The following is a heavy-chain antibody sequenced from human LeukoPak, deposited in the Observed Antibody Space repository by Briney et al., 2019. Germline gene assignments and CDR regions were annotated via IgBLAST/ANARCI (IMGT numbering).Heavy chain of an antibody. Sequence: SKTLSLTCAVSGGSINTYYWSWIRQPPGKGLEWIGYFSYSGGPNYNPSLKSRVTISVDTSKNQFSLKLSSVTAADTAVYYCARPQYCGSNCYHAFEIWGQGTLVTVSS. D-gene: IGHD2-21*01. CDR3: ARPQYCGSNCYHAFEI. CDR2: FSYSGGP. CDR1: GGSINTYY. V-gene: IGHV4-59*08. J-gene: IGHJ3*02.